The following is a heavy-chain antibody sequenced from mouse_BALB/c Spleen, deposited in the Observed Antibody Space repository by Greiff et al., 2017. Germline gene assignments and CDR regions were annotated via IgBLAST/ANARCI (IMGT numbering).Heavy chain of an antibody. V-gene: IGHV1-67*01. Sequence: QVQLQQSGPELVRPGVSVKISCKGSSYTFTDYAMHWVKQSHAKSLEWIGVISTYYGNTNYNQKFKGKATMTVDKSSSTAYMELARLTSEDSAVYYCASSLYDGYFAYWGQGTLVTVSA. CDR2: ISTYYGNT. CDR3: ASSLYDGYFAY. D-gene: IGHD2-3*01. J-gene: IGHJ3*01. CDR1: SYTFTDYA.